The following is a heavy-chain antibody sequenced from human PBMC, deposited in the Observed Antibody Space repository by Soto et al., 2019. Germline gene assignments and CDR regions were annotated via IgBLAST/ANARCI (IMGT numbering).Heavy chain of an antibody. CDR1: GGSISSYY. D-gene: IGHD3-3*01. CDR2: IYYSGST. Sequence: KASETLSLTCTVSGGSISSYYWSWIRQPPGKGLEWIGYIYYSGSTNYNPSLKSRVTISVDTSKNQFSLKLSSVTAADTAVYYCARVYDFWSGYPYYFDYWGQGTLVTVSS. V-gene: IGHV4-59*01. CDR3: ARVYDFWSGYPYYFDY. J-gene: IGHJ4*02.